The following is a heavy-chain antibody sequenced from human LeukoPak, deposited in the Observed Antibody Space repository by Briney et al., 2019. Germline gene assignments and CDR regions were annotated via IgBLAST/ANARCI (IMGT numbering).Heavy chain of an antibody. CDR3: TRFRRFLEWLLVDYYYYYMDV. CDR2: IRSKAYGGTT. Sequence: GGSLRLSCTASGFTFGDYAMSWVRQAPGKGLEWVGFIRSKAYGGTTEYAASVKGRFTISRDDSKSIAYLQMNSLKTEDTAVYYCTRFRRFLEWLLVDYYYYYMDVWGKGTTVTVSS. J-gene: IGHJ6*03. D-gene: IGHD3-3*01. V-gene: IGHV3-49*04. CDR1: GFTFGDYA.